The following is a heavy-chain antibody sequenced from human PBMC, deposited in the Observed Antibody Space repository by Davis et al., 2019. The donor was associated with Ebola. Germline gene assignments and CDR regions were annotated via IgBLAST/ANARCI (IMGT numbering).Heavy chain of an antibody. D-gene: IGHD2-21*01. Sequence: ASVKVSCKASGYTFTSYGISWVRQAPGQGLEWMGWISAYNGNTNYAQKLQGRVTMTTDTSTSTAYTELRSLRSDDTAVYYCARDRGMVSPYYFDYWGQGTLVTVSS. V-gene: IGHV1-18*01. CDR1: GYTFTSYG. J-gene: IGHJ4*02. CDR3: ARDRGMVSPYYFDY. CDR2: ISAYNGNT.